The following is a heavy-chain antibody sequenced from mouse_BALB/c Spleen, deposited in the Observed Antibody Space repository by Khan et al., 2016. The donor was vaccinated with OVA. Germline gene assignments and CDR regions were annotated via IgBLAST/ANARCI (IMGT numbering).Heavy chain of an antibody. CDR1: GFTFTEYI. V-gene: IGHV1-62-2*01. CDR2: FYPGSGSI. CDR3: ARNEDRGITTLVGGSMDY. Sequence: QVQLKESGAELVKPGASVKLSCKASGFTFTEYIIHWVKQRSGQGLEWLGWFYPGSGSIKYNEKFKDKATLTADKSACTVYMELSRWTSEDSAVYFCARNEDRGITTLVGGSMDYWGQGTSVTVSS. J-gene: IGHJ4*01. D-gene: IGHD1-1*01.